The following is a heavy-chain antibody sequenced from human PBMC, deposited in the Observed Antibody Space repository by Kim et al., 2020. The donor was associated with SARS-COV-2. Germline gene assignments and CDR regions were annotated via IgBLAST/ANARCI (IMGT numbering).Heavy chain of an antibody. Sequence: GGSLRLSCAASGFTFDDYAMHWVRQAPGKGLEWVSGISWNSGSIGYADSVKGRFTISRDNAKNSLYLQMNSLRAEDTALYYCAKDVEYSYGYIMDYWGQGTLVTVSS. CDR3: AKDVEYSYGYIMDY. CDR2: ISWNSGSI. J-gene: IGHJ4*02. D-gene: IGHD5-18*01. CDR1: GFTFDDYA. V-gene: IGHV3-9*01.